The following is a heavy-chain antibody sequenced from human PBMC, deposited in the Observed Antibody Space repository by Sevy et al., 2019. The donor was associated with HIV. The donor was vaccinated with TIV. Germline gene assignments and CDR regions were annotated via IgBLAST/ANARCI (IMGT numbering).Heavy chain of an antibody. D-gene: IGHD3-16*01. CDR2: IYSDGNR. Sequence: GGSLRLSCAASGFIVSSNYMTWVRQAPGKGLEWVSVIYSDGNRHYADSLKGRFIISRDNSKNTVYLQMNRLRVEDTAVYYCARGLILEESWHGTDVWGQGTTVTVSS. CDR1: GFIVSSNY. V-gene: IGHV3-53*01. J-gene: IGHJ6*02. CDR3: ARGLILEESWHGTDV.